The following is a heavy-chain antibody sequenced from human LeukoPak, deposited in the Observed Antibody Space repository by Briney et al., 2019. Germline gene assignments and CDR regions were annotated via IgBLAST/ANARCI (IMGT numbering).Heavy chain of an antibody. CDR3: ASRDYGDYGDYLDY. CDR1: GFTFSSYW. J-gene: IGHJ4*02. V-gene: IGHV3-74*01. CDR2: INSDGSST. Sequence: PGGSLRLSCAASGFTFSSYWMHWVRQAPGKGLVWVSRINSDGSSTSYADSVKGRFTISRDNAKNTLYLQMNSLRVEDTAVYYCASRDYGDYGDYLDYWGQGTLVTVSS. D-gene: IGHD4-17*01.